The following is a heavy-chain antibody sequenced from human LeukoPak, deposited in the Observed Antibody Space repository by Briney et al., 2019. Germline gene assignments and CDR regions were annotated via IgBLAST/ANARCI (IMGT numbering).Heavy chain of an antibody. CDR1: GYTFTSYD. V-gene: IGHV1-8*01. D-gene: IGHD1-7*01. CDR2: MNPNSGNT. Sequence: ASVKVSCKASGYTFTSYDINWVRQATGQGREWMGWMNPNSGNTGYAQKFQGRATMTRNTSISTAYMELSSLRSEDTAVYYCASAWAGTTYYWGQGTLVTVSS. CDR3: ASAWAGTTYY. J-gene: IGHJ4*02.